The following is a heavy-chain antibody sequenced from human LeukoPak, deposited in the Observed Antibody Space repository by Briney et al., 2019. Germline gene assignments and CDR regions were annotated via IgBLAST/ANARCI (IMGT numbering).Heavy chain of an antibody. CDR3: ASPPTGIAAAHDAFDI. Sequence: SETLSLTCTVSGGSISSYYWSWIRQPPGKGLEWIGSIYYSGSTYYNPSLKSRVTISVDTSKNQFSLKLSSVTAADTAVYYCASPPTGIAAAHDAFDIWGQGTMVTVSS. V-gene: IGHV4-59*05. J-gene: IGHJ3*02. D-gene: IGHD6-13*01. CDR2: IYYSGST. CDR1: GGSISSYY.